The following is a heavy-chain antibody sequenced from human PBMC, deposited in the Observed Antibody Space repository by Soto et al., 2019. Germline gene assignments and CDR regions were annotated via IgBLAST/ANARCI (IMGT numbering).Heavy chain of an antibody. D-gene: IGHD5-12*01. CDR3: TTQEGGYSGYDAPN. J-gene: IGHJ4*02. Sequence: VQLVESGGGLVQPGGSLKLSCAASGFTFSGSAMHWVRQASGKGLEWVGRIRSKANSYATAYAASVKGRFTISRDDSKNTAYLQMNSLKTEDTAVYYCTTQEGGYSGYDAPNWGQGTLVTVSS. V-gene: IGHV3-73*02. CDR1: GFTFSGSA. CDR2: IRSKANSYAT.